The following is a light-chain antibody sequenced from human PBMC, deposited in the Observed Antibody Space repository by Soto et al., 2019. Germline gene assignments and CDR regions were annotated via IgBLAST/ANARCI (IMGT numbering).Light chain of an antibody. CDR3: SSYTSSSTLL. Sequence: QSVLTQPASVSGSPGQSITISCTGTSSDVGAYNYVSWYQQHPGKAPKLMIYEVSNRPSGVSIRFSGSKSGNTASLTISGLQAEDEADYYCSSYTSSSTLLFGGGTKLTVL. V-gene: IGLV2-14*01. J-gene: IGLJ2*01. CDR2: EVS. CDR1: SSDVGAYNY.